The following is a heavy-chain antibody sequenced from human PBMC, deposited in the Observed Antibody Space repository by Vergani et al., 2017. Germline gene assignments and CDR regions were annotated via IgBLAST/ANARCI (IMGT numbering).Heavy chain of an antibody. CDR2: IYYSGST. D-gene: IGHD4-23*01. V-gene: IGHV4-39*01. CDR1: GGSISSSSYY. Sequence: QVQLQESGPGLVKPSQPLSLTCTVSGGSISSSSYYWGWIRQPPGTGLEWIGSIYYSGSTYYNPSLKSRVTISVDTSKNQFALKLSSVTAADTAVYYCARHYGGNSAAFEIWGQGTMVTVAS. J-gene: IGHJ3*02. CDR3: ARHYGGNSAAFEI.